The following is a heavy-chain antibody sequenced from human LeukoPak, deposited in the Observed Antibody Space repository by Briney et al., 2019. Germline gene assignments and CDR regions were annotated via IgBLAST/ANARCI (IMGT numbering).Heavy chain of an antibody. CDR2: IIPIFGTA. Sequence: SSVNVSFKASGGTFSSYAISWVRQAPGQRLEWMGGIIPIFGTANYAQKLQGRVTITADESTSTAYMKLSSLRSEYTAVYYCARVSVPAAIIPLDYWGQGTLVTVSS. J-gene: IGHJ4*02. V-gene: IGHV1-69*13. CDR3: ARVSVPAAIIPLDY. CDR1: GGTFSSYA. D-gene: IGHD2-2*01.